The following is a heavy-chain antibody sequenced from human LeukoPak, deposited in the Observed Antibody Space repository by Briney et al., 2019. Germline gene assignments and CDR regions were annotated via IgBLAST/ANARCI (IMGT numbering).Heavy chain of an antibody. CDR3: ARDQPGFGELLYDY. D-gene: IGHD3-10*01. CDR2: INAGNGNT. CDR1: GCTFTSYA. J-gene: IGHJ4*02. Sequence: GASVSVSFKASGCTFTSYAMHWVSQAPGQRREWMGWINAGNGNTKYSQKFQGRVTITRDTSASTAYMELSSLRSEDTAVYYCARDQPGFGELLYDYWGQGTLVTVSS. V-gene: IGHV1-3*01.